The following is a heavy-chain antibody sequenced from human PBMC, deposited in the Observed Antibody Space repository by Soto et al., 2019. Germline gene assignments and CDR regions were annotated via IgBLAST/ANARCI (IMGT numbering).Heavy chain of an antibody. CDR2: LSGSGGTT. CDR3: AKQRADYGSGSDTYYFDF. J-gene: IGHJ4*02. Sequence: EVRLLESGGGLVQPGGSLRLSCSTSGFTFSTYAMNWVRQAPGKGLEWVSALSGSGGTTYYADSVRGRFTISRDNSKNTLFLQMNSLRAEDTALYYCAKQRADYGSGSDTYYFDFWGQGTLVTVSP. V-gene: IGHV3-23*01. CDR1: GFTFSTYA. D-gene: IGHD3-10*01.